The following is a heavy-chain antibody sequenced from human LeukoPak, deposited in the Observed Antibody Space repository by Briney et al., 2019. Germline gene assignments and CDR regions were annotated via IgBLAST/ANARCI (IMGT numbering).Heavy chain of an antibody. V-gene: IGHV3-30*02. D-gene: IGHD3-9*01. J-gene: IGHJ4*02. Sequence: GGSLRLSCAASGFTFSSYGMHWVRQAPGKGLEWVAFIRYDGSNKYYADSVKGRFTISRDNSKNTLYLQMNSLRAEDTAVYYCARMYYDILTGYSHYFDYWGQGTLVTVSS. CDR2: IRYDGSNK. CDR1: GFTFSSYG. CDR3: ARMYYDILTGYSHYFDY.